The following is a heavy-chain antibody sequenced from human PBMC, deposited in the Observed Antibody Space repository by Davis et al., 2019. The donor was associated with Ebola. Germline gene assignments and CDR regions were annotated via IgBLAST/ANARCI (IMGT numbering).Heavy chain of an antibody. D-gene: IGHD3-22*01. J-gene: IGHJ4*02. CDR2: INPSGGST. CDR3: ARGRGHYESSGGDF. CDR1: GYTFNSYY. V-gene: IGHV1-46*02. Sequence: ASVKVSCKASGYTFNSYYIHWVRQAPGQGLEWMGIINPSGGSTTYAQKFPGRVTMTRDTSTRTVYMELSSLRSEDTAVYYCARGRGHYESSGGDFWGQGTLVTVSS.